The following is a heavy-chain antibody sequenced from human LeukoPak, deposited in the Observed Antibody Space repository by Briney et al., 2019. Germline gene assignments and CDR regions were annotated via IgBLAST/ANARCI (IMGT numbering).Heavy chain of an antibody. J-gene: IGHJ5*02. CDR3: ARDPHCSGGSCYSGNGRFDP. D-gene: IGHD2-15*01. CDR2: ISSSSSYI. V-gene: IGHV3-21*01. CDR1: GFTFSSYS. Sequence: GSLRLSCAASGFTFSSYSMNWVRQAPGKGLEWVSSISSSSSYIYYADSVKGRFTISRDNAKNSLYLQMNSLRAEDTAVYYCARDPHCSGGSCYSGNGRFDPWGQGTLVTVSS.